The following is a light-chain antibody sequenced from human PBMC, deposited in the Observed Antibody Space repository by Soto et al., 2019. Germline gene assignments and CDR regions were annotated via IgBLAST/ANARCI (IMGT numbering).Light chain of an antibody. CDR3: QQYGSSPRT. CDR1: QSVSSSY. CDR2: GAS. Sequence: EFVFTQSPCAVSLSPGERAPLYCRASQSVSSSYLAWYQQKPGQAPRLLIYGASSRATGSPDRFSGSGSGTDFTLTISRLEPEEFAVYYCQQYGSSPRTFGQGTKVDIK. J-gene: IGKJ1*01. V-gene: IGKV3-20*01.